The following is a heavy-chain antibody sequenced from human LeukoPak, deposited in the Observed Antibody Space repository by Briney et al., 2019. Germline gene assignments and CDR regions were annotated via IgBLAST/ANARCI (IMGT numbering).Heavy chain of an antibody. Sequence: PWASVKVSCKVSGYTLTELSMHWVRQAPGQGLEWMGIINPSGGSTSYAQKFQGRVTMTRDTSTSTVYMELSSLRSEDTAVYYCARDRGRARNYDFWSGYHWFDPWGQGTLVTVSS. D-gene: IGHD3-3*01. V-gene: IGHV1-46*01. CDR1: GYTLTELS. CDR3: ARDRGRARNYDFWSGYHWFDP. J-gene: IGHJ5*02. CDR2: INPSGGST.